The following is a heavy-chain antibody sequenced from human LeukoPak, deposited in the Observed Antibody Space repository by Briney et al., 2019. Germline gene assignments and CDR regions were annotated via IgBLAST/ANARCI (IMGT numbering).Heavy chain of an antibody. CDR2: GHYSGNT. Sequence: TSETLSLTCTVSGTSITSYYWNWIRQAPGQGPEWIGYGHYSGNTKYNPPLKSRVTISVDTSKNQFSLRLSSVTAADTAVYFCATWASDNRAFDLWGQGTLVTVSS. CDR1: GTSITSYY. CDR3: ATWASDNRAFDL. V-gene: IGHV4-59*08. J-gene: IGHJ4*02. D-gene: IGHD3-10*01.